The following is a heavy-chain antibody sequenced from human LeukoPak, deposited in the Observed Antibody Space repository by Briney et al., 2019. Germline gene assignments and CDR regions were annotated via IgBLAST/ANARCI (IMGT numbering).Heavy chain of an antibody. CDR1: GFTFSSYA. Sequence: GGSLRLSCAASGFTFSSYAMSWVRQAPGKGLEWVSAISGSGGSTYYADSVKGRFTISRDNSKNTLYLQMNSLRAEDAAVYYCAKHLSPYFSLGVDAFDIWGQGTMVTVSP. CDR3: AKHLSPYFSLGVDAFDI. J-gene: IGHJ3*02. CDR2: ISGSGGST. D-gene: IGHD2/OR15-2a*01. V-gene: IGHV3-23*01.